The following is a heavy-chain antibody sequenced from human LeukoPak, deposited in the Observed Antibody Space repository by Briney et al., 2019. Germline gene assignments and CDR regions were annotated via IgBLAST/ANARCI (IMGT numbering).Heavy chain of an antibody. Sequence: GESLKISCRGSGYSFTTYWIGWVPQMPGKGLEWMGIIYPGDSDARYSPSFQGQVTMSADKSINTAYLQWSSLKASDAAMYYCARRKGCSNTSCPPGYWGQGTLVTVSS. J-gene: IGHJ4*02. D-gene: IGHD2-2*01. CDR2: IYPGDSDA. CDR3: ARRKGCSNTSCPPGY. V-gene: IGHV5-51*01. CDR1: GYSFTTYW.